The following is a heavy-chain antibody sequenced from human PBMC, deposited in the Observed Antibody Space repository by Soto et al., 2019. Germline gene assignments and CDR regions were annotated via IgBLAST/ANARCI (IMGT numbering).Heavy chain of an antibody. CDR1: GYTFTSYA. CDR2: INAGNGNT. D-gene: IGHD1-7*01. CDR3: ARGELELDNYYYYYGMDV. V-gene: IGHV1-3*01. Sequence: ASVNVSCKASGYTFTSYAMHWVRQAPGQRLEWMGWINAGNGNTKYSQKFQGRVTITRDTSTSTAYMELRSLRSDDTAVYYCARGELELDNYYYYYGMDVWGQGTTVTVSS. J-gene: IGHJ6*02.